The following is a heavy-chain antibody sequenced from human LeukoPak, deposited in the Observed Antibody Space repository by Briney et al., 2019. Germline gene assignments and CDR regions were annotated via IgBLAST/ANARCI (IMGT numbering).Heavy chain of an antibody. Sequence: SETLSLTCAVYGGSFSGYYWSWIRQPPGKGLEWIGEINHSGSTNYNPSLKSRVTISVDTSKNQFSLKLSSVTAADTAVYYCARASLVVVPAAIRDAFDIWGQGTMVTVSS. D-gene: IGHD2-2*02. CDR2: INHSGST. CDR1: GGSFSGYY. J-gene: IGHJ3*02. V-gene: IGHV4-34*01. CDR3: ARASLVVVPAAIRDAFDI.